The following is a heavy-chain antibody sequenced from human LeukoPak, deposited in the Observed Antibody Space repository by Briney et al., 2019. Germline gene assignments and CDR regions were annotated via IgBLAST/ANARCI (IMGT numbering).Heavy chain of an antibody. CDR1: GFTFYSYA. D-gene: IGHD3-10*01. V-gene: IGHV3-23*01. CDR2: ICDSGYST. J-gene: IGHJ6*03. Sequence: GGSLRLSCAASGFTFYSYAMGWVRQSPGKGLEWVSAICDSGYSTFYADSVKGRFTLSTENSKNTLYLRMNRLRAAHTALYYSVGSAASDYYYYAGVWGRGTTVTVSS. CDR3: VGSAASDYYYYAGV.